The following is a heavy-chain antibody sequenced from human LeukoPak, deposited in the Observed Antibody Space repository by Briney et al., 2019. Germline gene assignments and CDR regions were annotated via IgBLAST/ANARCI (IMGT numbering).Heavy chain of an antibody. CDR1: GDSISSSSYY. CDR2: IYYSGST. V-gene: IGHV4-39*07. D-gene: IGHD3-22*01. CDR3: ATWTFYYDGSGSPDLY. Sequence: SETLSLTCTVSGDSISSSSYYWGWIRQPPGKGLEWIGSIYYSGSTNYNPSLKSRVTISVDTSKNQFSLKLNSVTAADTAVYYCATWTFYYDGSGSPDLYWGQGTLVTVSS. J-gene: IGHJ4*02.